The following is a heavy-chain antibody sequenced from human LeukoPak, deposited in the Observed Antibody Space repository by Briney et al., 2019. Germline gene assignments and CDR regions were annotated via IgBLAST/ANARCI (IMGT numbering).Heavy chain of an antibody. D-gene: IGHD2-15*01. CDR2: IFWDGDK. CDR3: THSLRRGRCSGGSCYYFDY. J-gene: IGHJ4*02. V-gene: IGHV2-5*02. Sequence: GSGPTLVKPTQTLTLTCTCSGFSINTDGVGVGWIRQPPGKALEWLALIFWDGDKRYNPSLKSRLTIAQDTYENQVVLTMTNMDPVDTGTYYCTHSLRRGRCSGGSCYYFDYWGQGALVTVSS. CDR1: GFSINTDGVG.